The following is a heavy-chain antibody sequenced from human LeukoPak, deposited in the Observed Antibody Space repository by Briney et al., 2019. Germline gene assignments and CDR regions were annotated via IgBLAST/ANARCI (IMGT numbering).Heavy chain of an antibody. CDR1: GFTFSSYS. J-gene: IGHJ4*02. CDR3: ARIVHSGTYYSDY. Sequence: KSGGSLRLSCAASGFTFSSYSMKWVRQAPGKGLEWVSAISGNSDYIFYGDSVRGRFTISRDNAKNSLYLQMNSLRAEDTAVYYCARIVHSGTYYSDYWGQGTLVTVSS. CDR2: ISGNSDYI. D-gene: IGHD1-26*01. V-gene: IGHV3-21*01.